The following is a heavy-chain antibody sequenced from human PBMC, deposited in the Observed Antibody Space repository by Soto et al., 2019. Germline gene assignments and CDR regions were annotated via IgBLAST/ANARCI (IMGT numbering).Heavy chain of an antibody. Sequence: GGSLRLSCSASGFIFSSYAMSWVRQAPGKGLEWVSAISGSDGSTYYADSVKGRFTISRDNSRNTLYLQMNSLRAEDTAVYYCAKDGVAHIPLYTSGSSYDHWGQGTLVTVSS. D-gene: IGHD3-22*01. V-gene: IGHV3-23*01. CDR1: GFIFSSYA. CDR3: AKDGVAHIPLYTSGSSYDH. CDR2: ISGSDGST. J-gene: IGHJ4*02.